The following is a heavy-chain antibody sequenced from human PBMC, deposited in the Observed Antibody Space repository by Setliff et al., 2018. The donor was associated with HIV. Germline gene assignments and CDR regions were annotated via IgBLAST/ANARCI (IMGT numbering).Heavy chain of an antibody. V-gene: IGHV1-46*01. D-gene: IGHD3-3*01. CDR3: ARLRPTAFFDY. J-gene: IGHJ4*02. CDR2: INPSGGGT. CDR1: GYTFTSYG. Sequence: ASVKVSCKPSGYTFTSYGLSWVRQAPGQGLEWMGIINPSGGGTTYAQTFQDRVTMSRDTSTSTVYMELSSLRAEDTAIYYCARLRPTAFFDYWGQGTLVTVSS.